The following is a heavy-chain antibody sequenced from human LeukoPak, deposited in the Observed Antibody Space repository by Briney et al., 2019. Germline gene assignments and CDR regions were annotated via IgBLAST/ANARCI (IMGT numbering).Heavy chain of an antibody. Sequence: GEALKISCKGSGYSFTSYWIGWVRQMPGKGLEWMGIIDHGDSDTRYSPSFQGQVTISADKSISTAYLQWSSLKASDTAMYYCARQLHYGDLYFDYWGQGTLVTVSS. CDR2: IDHGDSDT. V-gene: IGHV5-51*01. D-gene: IGHD4-17*01. CDR3: ARQLHYGDLYFDY. CDR1: GYSFTSYW. J-gene: IGHJ4*02.